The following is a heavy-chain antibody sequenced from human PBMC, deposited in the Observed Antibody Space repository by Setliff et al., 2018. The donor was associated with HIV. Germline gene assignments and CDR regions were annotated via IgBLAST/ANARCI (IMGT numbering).Heavy chain of an antibody. CDR1: GGTFSSYV. V-gene: IGHV1-69*13. CDR2: IIPIFGTA. D-gene: IGHD3-16*01. Sequence: SVKVSCKASGGTFSSYVISWVRQAPGQGLEWMGGIIPIFGTANYAQKFQGRVTITADESTSTAYMELSSLRSDDTAVYYCARDGGGPGDYYYYYMDVWAKGTTVTVSS. J-gene: IGHJ6*03. CDR3: ARDGGGPGDYYYYYMDV.